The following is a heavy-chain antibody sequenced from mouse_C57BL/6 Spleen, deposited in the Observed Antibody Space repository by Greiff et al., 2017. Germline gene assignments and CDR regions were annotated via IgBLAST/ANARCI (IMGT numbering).Heavy chain of an antibody. J-gene: IGHJ4*01. Sequence: EVQLQQSGAELVKPGASVKLSCTASGFNIKDYYMHWVKQRTEQGLEWIGRIDPEDGETKYDPKFQGKATITADTSSNTAYLQLSSLTSEDTAVYYCASPHYYGSSYYAMDYWGQGTSGTVSS. CDR2: IDPEDGET. CDR1: GFNIKDYY. D-gene: IGHD1-1*01. V-gene: IGHV14-2*01. CDR3: ASPHYYGSSYYAMDY.